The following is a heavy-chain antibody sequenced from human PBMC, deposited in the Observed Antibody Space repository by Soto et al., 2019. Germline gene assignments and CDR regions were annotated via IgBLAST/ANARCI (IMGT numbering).Heavy chain of an antibody. V-gene: IGHV4-59*01. Sequence: SETLSLTCNVSGGSIGSYYWNWLRQPAGKGLEWIGYVYYTGSTNYNPSLEGRATISVDSSKNQVSLNLRSVTAADSAVYYRAGEVAAAGTNYGMDVWGQGTTVTVSS. CDR1: GGSIGSYY. CDR3: AGEVAAAGTNYGMDV. J-gene: IGHJ6*02. CDR2: VYYTGST. D-gene: IGHD6-25*01.